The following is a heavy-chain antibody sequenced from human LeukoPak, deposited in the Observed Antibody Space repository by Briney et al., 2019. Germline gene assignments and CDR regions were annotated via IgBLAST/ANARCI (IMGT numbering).Heavy chain of an antibody. D-gene: IGHD3-22*01. J-gene: IGHJ4*02. CDR2: INPNSGGT. Sequence: GASVKVSCKASGYTFTGYYMHWVRQAPGQGLEWMGWINPNSGGTNYAQKFQGRVTMTRGTSISTAYMELSRLRSDDTAVYYCARVTGYYDSSGDYWGQGTLVTVSS. V-gene: IGHV1-2*02. CDR1: GYTFTGYY. CDR3: ARVTGYYDSSGDY.